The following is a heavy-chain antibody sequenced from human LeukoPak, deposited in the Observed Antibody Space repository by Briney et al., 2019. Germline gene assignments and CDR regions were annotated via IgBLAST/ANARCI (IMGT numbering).Heavy chain of an antibody. CDR3: ARGDRGYSGYDDY. CDR2: ISYDGSNK. J-gene: IGHJ4*02. V-gene: IGHV3-30-3*01. CDR1: GFTFSSYA. D-gene: IGHD5-12*01. Sequence: GSLRLSCAASGFTFSSYAMHWVRQAPGKGLEWVAVISYDGSNKYYADSVKGRFTISRDNSKNTLYLQMNSLRAEDTAVYYCARGDRGYSGYDDYWGQGTLVTVSS.